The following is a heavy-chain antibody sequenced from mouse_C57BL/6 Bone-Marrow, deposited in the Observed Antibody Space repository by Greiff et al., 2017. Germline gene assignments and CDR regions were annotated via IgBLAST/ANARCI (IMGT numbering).Heavy chain of an antibody. V-gene: IGHV7-1*01. CDR3: ARDAVPGGCAY. J-gene: IGHJ3*01. Sequence: EVQLVESGGGLVQSGRSLRLSCATSGFTFSDFYMEWVRQAPGKGLEWIAASRNKANDYTTAYSASVKGRFIVSRDTSQSILYRQMNALRAEDTAIYYCARDAVPGGCAYGGQGTLVTVSA. CDR1: GFTFSDFY. CDR2: SRNKANDYTT. D-gene: IGHD2-14*01.